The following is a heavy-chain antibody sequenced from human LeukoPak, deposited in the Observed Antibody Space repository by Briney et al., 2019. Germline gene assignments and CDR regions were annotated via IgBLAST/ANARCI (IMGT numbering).Heavy chain of an antibody. CDR2: ISYDGSNK. CDR3: ARDLAYFWSGYYTDYYYGMDV. Sequence: GRSLRLSCAASGFTFSSYAMHWVRQAPGKGLEWVAVISYDGSNKYYADSVKGRFTISRDNSKNTLYLQMNSLRAEDTAVYYCARDLAYFWSGYYTDYYYGMDVWGRGTTVTVSS. CDR1: GFTFSSYA. D-gene: IGHD3-3*01. V-gene: IGHV3-30-3*01. J-gene: IGHJ6*02.